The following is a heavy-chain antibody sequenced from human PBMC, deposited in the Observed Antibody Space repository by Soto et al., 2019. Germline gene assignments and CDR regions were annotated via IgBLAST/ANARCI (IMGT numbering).Heavy chain of an antibody. J-gene: IGHJ5*02. V-gene: IGHV4-59*08. D-gene: IGHD3-3*01. Sequence: PSETLSLTCTVSGGSISSYYWSWIRQPPGKGLEWIGYIYYSGSTNYNPPLKSRVTISVDTSKNQFSLKLSSVTAADTAVYYCARHSITIFGVVISHSFDPWGQGTLVTVSS. CDR1: GGSISSYY. CDR2: IYYSGST. CDR3: ARHSITIFGVVISHSFDP.